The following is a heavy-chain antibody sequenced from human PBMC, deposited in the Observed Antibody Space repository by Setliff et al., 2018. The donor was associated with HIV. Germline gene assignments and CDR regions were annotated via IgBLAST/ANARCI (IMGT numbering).Heavy chain of an antibody. J-gene: IGHJ3*01. CDR1: GGSFSGYY. CDR2: VSHSGSA. Sequence: PSETLSLTCAVYGGSFSGYYWTWIRQPSGEGLEWIGEVSHSGSANYNPSLMSRVTVSVDTSKNQSSLTMTAATAADAAMYYCARGRIRMSSRPTRVFDVWGQGTRVTVSS. V-gene: IGHV4-34*01. CDR3: ARGRIRMSSRPTRVFDV.